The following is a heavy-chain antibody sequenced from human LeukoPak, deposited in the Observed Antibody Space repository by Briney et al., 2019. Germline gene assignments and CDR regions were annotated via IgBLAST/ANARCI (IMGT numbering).Heavy chain of an antibody. Sequence: GGSLRLSCAASGFTVSSNYMSWVRQAPGKGLEWVSVIYSGGSTYYADSVNGRFTISRDNSKNTLYLQMNSLRAEDTAVYYCASLPRGSGSYYWPDAFDIWGQGTMVTVSS. CDR2: IYSGGST. CDR1: GFTVSSNY. V-gene: IGHV3-66*01. D-gene: IGHD3-10*01. CDR3: ASLPRGSGSYYWPDAFDI. J-gene: IGHJ3*02.